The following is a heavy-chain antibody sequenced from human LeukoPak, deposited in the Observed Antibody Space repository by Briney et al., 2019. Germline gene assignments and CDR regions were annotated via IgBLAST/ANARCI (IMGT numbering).Heavy chain of an antibody. CDR1: GGSISSGGYS. CDR2: IYHSGST. CDR3: ARAFRAYGSGSYRNWFDP. D-gene: IGHD3-10*01. V-gene: IGHV4-30-2*01. Sequence: PSETLSLTCAVSGGSISSGGYSWSWIRQPPGKGLEWIGYIYHSGSTYYNPSLKSRVTISVDRSKIQFSLKLSSVTAADTAVYYCARAFRAYGSGSYRNWFDPWGQGTLVTVSS. J-gene: IGHJ5*02.